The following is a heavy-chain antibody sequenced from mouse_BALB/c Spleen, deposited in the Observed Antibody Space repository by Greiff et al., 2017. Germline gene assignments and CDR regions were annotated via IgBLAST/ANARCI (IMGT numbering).Heavy chain of an antibody. D-gene: IGHD2-2*01. V-gene: IGHV5-12-1*01. CDR1: GFAFSSYD. CDR3: ARHVNGYAWFAY. Sequence: EVKLVESGGGLVKPGGSLKLSCAASGFAFSSYDMSWVRQTPEKRLEWVAYISSGGGSTYYPDTVKGRFTISRDNAKNNLYLQMSSLKSEDTAMYYGARHVNGYAWFAYWGQGTLVTVSA. J-gene: IGHJ3*01. CDR2: ISSGGGST.